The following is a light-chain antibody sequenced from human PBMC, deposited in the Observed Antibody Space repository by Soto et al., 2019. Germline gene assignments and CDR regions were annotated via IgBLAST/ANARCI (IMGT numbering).Light chain of an antibody. J-gene: IGLJ2*01. CDR2: GNS. V-gene: IGLV1-40*01. CDR1: GSNIGAGYD. Sequence: QSVLTQPPSVSGALGQRVTISCTGSGSNIGAGYDVHWYQQLPGTDPKLLIYGNSKRPSGVPDRFSGSKSRTSASLAFTGLQAEDEADYCQAYDSSLSGHVVFGGGTQLTVL. CDR3: QAYDSSLSGHVV.